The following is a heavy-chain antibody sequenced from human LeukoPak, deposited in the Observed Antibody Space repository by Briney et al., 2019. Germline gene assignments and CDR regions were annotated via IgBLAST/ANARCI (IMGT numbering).Heavy chain of an antibody. J-gene: IGHJ4*03. CDR2: IDHRGDT. D-gene: IGHD5-24*01. V-gene: IGHV4-34*01. Sequence: PSETLSLTCAVYGVSFSRYYWSWIRQSPGKGLEWIAEIDHRGDTNYNPSVKSRVTISVDTSKNQFSLKVRSLSAADTAVYYCARGATISETGYFDFRGQGTLVTVSS. CDR3: ARGATISETGYFDF. CDR1: GVSFSRYY.